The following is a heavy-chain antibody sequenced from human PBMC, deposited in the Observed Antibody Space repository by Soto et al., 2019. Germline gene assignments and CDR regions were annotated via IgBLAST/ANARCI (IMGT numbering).Heavy chain of an antibody. CDR1: GYTLTELS. V-gene: IGHV1-24*01. D-gene: IGHD3-3*01. CDR2: FDPEDGET. CDR3: ATGALYYDFWSGINIDY. J-gene: IGHJ4*02. Sequence: ASVKVSCKVSGYTLTELSMHWVLQAPGKGLEWMGGFDPEDGETIYAQKFQGRVTMTEDTSTDTAYMELSSLRSEDTAVYYCATGALYYDFWSGINIDYWGQGTLVTVS.